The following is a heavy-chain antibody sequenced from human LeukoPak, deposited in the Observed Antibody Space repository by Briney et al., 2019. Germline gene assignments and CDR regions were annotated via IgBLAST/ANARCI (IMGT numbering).Heavy chain of an antibody. CDR2: INPNSGGT. CDR1: GYTFTGYY. J-gene: IGHJ4*02. D-gene: IGHD1-7*01. Sequence: ASVKVSCKASGYTFTGYYMHWVRQAPGPGLAWMGRINPNSGGTNYAKKFQGRVTMTRDTSISTAYMELSRLRSDDTAVYYCARGYNWKYGAHDYWGQGTLVTVSS. V-gene: IGHV1-2*06. CDR3: ARGYNWKYGAHDY.